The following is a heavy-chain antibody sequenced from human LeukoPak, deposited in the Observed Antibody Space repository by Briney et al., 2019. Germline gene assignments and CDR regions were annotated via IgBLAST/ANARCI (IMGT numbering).Heavy chain of an antibody. V-gene: IGHV4-59*01. J-gene: IGHJ6*03. D-gene: IGHD4/OR15-4a*01. Sequence: SETLSLTCGVSGGSLSFYYWSWIRQSPGKGLEWIGYIYYSGSTNYNPSLKSRVTISVDTSKNQFSLKLSSVTAADTAVYYCAREQGGLTDYYYYMDVWGKGTTVTVSS. CDR2: IYYSGST. CDR1: GGSLSFYY. CDR3: AREQGGLTDYYYYMDV.